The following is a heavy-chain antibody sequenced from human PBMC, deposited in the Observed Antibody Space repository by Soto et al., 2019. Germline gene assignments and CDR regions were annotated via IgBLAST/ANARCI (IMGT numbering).Heavy chain of an antibody. V-gene: IGHV4-39*01. CDR3: ARQPRGPGYGERGLYFDY. D-gene: IGHD3-16*01. CDR2: VYYSGST. Sequence: SETLSLTCTVSGGSTNSRSDYWGWIRQPPGKGLEWIGSVYYSGSTHDNPSLQSRVTISVDTSRDQFSLNLISVTAADTAVYFCARQPRGPGYGERGLYFDYWGQGTLVTVSS. J-gene: IGHJ4*02. CDR1: GGSTNSRSDY.